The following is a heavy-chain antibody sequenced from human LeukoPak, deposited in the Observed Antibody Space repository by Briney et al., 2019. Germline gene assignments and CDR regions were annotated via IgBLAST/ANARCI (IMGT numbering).Heavy chain of an antibody. CDR3: ARGSSFDY. V-gene: IGHV3-30*04. CDR2: ISYDGSNK. CDR1: GFTFSSYA. D-gene: IGHD3-10*01. Sequence: PGRSLRLSCAASGFTFSSYAMHWVRQAPGKGLEWVAVISYDGSNKYYADSVKGRFTISRDNSKNTLYLQMNSLRAEDTAVYYCARGSSFDYWGQGTLVTVPS. J-gene: IGHJ4*02.